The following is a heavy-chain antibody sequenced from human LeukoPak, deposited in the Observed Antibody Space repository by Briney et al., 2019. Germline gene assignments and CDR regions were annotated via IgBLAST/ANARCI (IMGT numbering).Heavy chain of an antibody. D-gene: IGHD3-22*01. CDR1: GGSISSGSYY. Sequence: SQTLSLTCTVSGGSISSGSYYWSWIRQPAGKGLERSGRIYTSGSTNYNPSLKSRFTISVDTSKNPFSLTLSSVTAADTAVYYCARDHSYYDSSGYYYVPFDYWGQGTLVTVSS. V-gene: IGHV4-61*02. J-gene: IGHJ4*02. CDR3: ARDHSYYDSSGYYYVPFDY. CDR2: IYTSGST.